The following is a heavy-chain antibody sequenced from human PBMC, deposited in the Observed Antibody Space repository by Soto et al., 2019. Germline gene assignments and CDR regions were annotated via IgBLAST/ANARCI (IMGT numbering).Heavy chain of an antibody. D-gene: IGHD1-26*01. J-gene: IGHJ4*02. CDR2: IAWDGVK. CDR3: ARTPGFLVGATEPDY. CDR1: GFSLNTSGMC. Sequence: SGPTLVKPTQTLTLTCTFSGFSLNTSGMCVSWIRQPPGKALEWLALIAWDGVKYYSTSLKTRLTISKDTSKNQVVLSVTNMDPVDTATYYCARTPGFLVGATEPDYWGQGTLVTVSS. V-gene: IGHV2-70*01.